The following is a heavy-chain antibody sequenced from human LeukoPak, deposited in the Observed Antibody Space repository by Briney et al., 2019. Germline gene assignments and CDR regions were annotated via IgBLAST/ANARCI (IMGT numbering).Heavy chain of an antibody. Sequence: PGGSLRLSCAASGFTFANYAMSWVRQAPGNGLEWVAVISYDGSNKYYADSVKGRFTISRDNSKNTLYLQMNSLRAEDTAVYYCVSSRDGDYWGQGTLVTVSS. CDR3: VSSRDGDY. V-gene: IGHV3-30-3*01. D-gene: IGHD5-24*01. J-gene: IGHJ4*02. CDR2: ISYDGSNK. CDR1: GFTFANYA.